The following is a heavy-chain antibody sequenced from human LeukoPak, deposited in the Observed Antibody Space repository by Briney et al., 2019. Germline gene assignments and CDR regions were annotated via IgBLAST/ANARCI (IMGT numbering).Heavy chain of an antibody. CDR3: ARPTPLGYFDY. J-gene: IGHJ4*02. Sequence: SVKVSCKASGGTFSSYAISWVRQAPGQGLEWMGRIIPIFGTANYAQKFQGRVTMTRDTSTSTVYMELSSLRSEDTAVYYCARPTPLGYFDYWGQGTLVTVSS. CDR1: GGTFSSYA. V-gene: IGHV1-69*05. CDR2: IIPIFGTA.